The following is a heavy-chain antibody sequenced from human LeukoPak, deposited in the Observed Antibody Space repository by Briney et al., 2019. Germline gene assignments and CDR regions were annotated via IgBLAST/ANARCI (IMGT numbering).Heavy chain of an antibody. V-gene: IGHV3-23*01. CDR1: GFTFSSYA. D-gene: IGHD3-3*01. Sequence: PGGSLRLSCAASGFTFSSYAMSWVRQAPGKGLEWVSAISGSGGSTYYADSVKGRFTISRDNSKNTLYLQMNSLRAEDTAVYYCAKDDYDFWSGYLTAPYYFDYWGQGTLVTVPS. J-gene: IGHJ4*02. CDR2: ISGSGGST. CDR3: AKDDYDFWSGYLTAPYYFDY.